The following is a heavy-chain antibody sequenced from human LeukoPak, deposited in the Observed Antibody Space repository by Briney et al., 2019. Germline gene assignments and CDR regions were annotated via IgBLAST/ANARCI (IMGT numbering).Heavy chain of an antibody. CDR1: GGSISSSNW. D-gene: IGHD6-19*01. CDR2: IYHSGST. Sequence: SGTLSLICAVSGGSISSSNWWSWVRQPPGKGLEWIGEIYHSGSTNYNPSLKSRVTISVDKSKNQFSLKLSSVTAADTAVYYCAREGGQWLVHWYFDLWGRGTLVTVSS. CDR3: AREGGQWLVHWYFDL. J-gene: IGHJ2*01. V-gene: IGHV4-4*02.